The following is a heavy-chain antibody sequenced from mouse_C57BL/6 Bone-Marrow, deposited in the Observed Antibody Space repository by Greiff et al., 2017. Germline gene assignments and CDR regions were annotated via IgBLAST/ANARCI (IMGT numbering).Heavy chain of an antibody. D-gene: IGHD1-1*01. CDR3: ARGNYGSSYGFDY. Sequence: EVKLMESGPGLVKPSQSLSLTCSVTGYSITSGYYWNWIRQFPGNKLEWMGYISYDGSNNYNPSLKNRISITRDTSKNQFFLKLNSLTTEDTATYYCARGNYGSSYGFDYWGQGTTLTVSS. CDR2: ISYDGSN. J-gene: IGHJ2*01. CDR1: GYSITSGYY. V-gene: IGHV3-6*01.